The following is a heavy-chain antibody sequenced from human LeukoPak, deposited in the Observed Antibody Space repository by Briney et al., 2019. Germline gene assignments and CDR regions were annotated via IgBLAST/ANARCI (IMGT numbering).Heavy chain of an antibody. CDR3: ARGAAVAGL. J-gene: IGHJ4*02. Sequence: SETLSLTCAVYGGSFSGYYWSWIRQPPGKGLEWIGEINHSGSTNYNPSLKSRVTISVDTSENQFSLKLSSVTAADTAVYYCARGAAVAGLWGQGTLVTVSS. CDR1: GGSFSGYY. D-gene: IGHD6-19*01. V-gene: IGHV4-34*01. CDR2: INHSGST.